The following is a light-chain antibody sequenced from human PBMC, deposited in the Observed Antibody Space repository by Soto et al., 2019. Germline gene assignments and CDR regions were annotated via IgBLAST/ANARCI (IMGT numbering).Light chain of an antibody. CDR1: RYNIGAGYD. CDR2: GNT. V-gene: IGLV1-40*01. J-gene: IGLJ1*01. CDR3: QSYDSSLRGYV. Sequence: QSALTQPPSVSGAPGQRVTISCTGSRYNIGAGYDVHWYRQLPGTAPKLLLYGNTNRPSGVPDRFSGSKSGTSAYLAITGLQAEDEADYYCQSYDSSLRGYVFGTGTKLTVL.